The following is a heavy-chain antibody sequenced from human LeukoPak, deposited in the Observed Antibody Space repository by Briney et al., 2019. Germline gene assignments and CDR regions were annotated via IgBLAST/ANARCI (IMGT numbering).Heavy chain of an antibody. V-gene: IGHV1-8*02. CDR3: AINLPANRRFQH. CDR2: MNPNSGNT. CDR1: GYTFTSYG. Sequence: ASVKVSCKASGYTFTSYGISWVRQATGQGPEWMGWMNPNSGNTGYAQKFQGRVTMTRNTSISTAYMELSNVRSEDTAMYYCAINLPANRRFQHWGQGTLVTVSS. D-gene: IGHD1-14*01. J-gene: IGHJ1*01.